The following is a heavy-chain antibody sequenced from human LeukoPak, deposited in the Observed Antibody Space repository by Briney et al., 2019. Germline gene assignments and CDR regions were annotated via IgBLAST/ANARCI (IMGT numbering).Heavy chain of an antibody. J-gene: IGHJ4*02. CDR3: ARDRGVGIRGVIGY. Sequence: GGSLRLSCAASAFTFSTYWMSWVRQAPGKGLEWVANINQDGSEKYYVDSVKGRFTISRDNAKNSLYLQMNSLRAEDTAVYYCARDRGVGIRGVIGYWGQGTLVTVSS. CDR2: INQDGSEK. V-gene: IGHV3-7*01. D-gene: IGHD3-10*01. CDR1: AFTFSTYW.